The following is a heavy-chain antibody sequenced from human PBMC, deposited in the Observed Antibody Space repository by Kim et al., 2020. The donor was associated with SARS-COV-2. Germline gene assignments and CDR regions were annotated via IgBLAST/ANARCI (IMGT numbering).Heavy chain of an antibody. D-gene: IGHD5-12*01. V-gene: IGHV4-59*01. Sequence: SETLSLTCTVSGGSISSYYWSWIRQPPGKTLEYIGYVYSSGSTNYNPSLRSRVTISVDSSKNQFSLRLRSVTAADTAVYYCARIEGSHGYDRHFDYWGQG. CDR3: ARIEGSHGYDRHFDY. J-gene: IGHJ4*02. CDR1: GGSISSYY. CDR2: VYSSGST.